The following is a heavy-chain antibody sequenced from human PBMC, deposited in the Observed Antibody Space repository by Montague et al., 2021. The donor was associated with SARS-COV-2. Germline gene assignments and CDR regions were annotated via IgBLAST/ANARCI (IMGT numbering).Heavy chain of an antibody. J-gene: IGHJ4*02. CDR1: GGSIGSYY. V-gene: IGHV4-59*01. CDR2: SHNCWSN. D-gene: IGHD3-10*01. CDR3: ARSLDASGTYYLPY. Sequence: SETLSLTCSVSGGSIGSYYWSWLRQPPGQGLEWIGHSHNCWSNTYSSTFKSRVTISIDTPKNQFSLKLSSVTAADTAVYYCARSLDASGTYYLPYWGQGTLVTVSS.